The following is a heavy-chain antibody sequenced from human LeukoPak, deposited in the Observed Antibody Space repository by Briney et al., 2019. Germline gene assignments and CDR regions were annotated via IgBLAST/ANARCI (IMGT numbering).Heavy chain of an antibody. CDR2: INHSGST. V-gene: IGHV4-34*01. J-gene: IGHJ4*02. Sequence: SETLSLTCAVYGGSFSGYYWSWIRQPPGKGLEWIGEINHSGSTNYNPSLKSRVTISVDTSKKQFSLKLSSVTAADTAVYYCARGVWTAGTQLFDYWGQGTLVTVSS. D-gene: IGHD6-19*01. CDR1: GGSFSGYY. CDR3: ARGVWTAGTQLFDY.